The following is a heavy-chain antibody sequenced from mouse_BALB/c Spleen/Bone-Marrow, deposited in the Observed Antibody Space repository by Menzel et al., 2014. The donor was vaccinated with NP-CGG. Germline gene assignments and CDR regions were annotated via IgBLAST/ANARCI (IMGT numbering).Heavy chain of an antibody. V-gene: IGHV3-1*02. J-gene: IGHJ1*01. D-gene: IGHD2-1*01. CDR2: IHRSGST. CDR3: TSYGNYWYFDV. Sequence: DVQLVESGPDPVKPSQSLSLTCTVTGYSITSGYSWHWIRQFPGNKLEWMGYIHRSGSTNYNPSLRSRISITRDTSKNQFFLHLNSVTTEDTATYYCTSYGNYWYFDVWGAGTTVTVSS. CDR1: GYSITSGYS.